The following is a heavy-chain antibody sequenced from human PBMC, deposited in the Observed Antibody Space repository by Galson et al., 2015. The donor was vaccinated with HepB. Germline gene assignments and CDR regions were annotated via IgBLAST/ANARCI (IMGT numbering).Heavy chain of an antibody. CDR2: ISSSSSYI. Sequence: SLRLSCAASGFTFSSYSMNWVRQAPGKGLEWVSSISSSSSYIYYADSVKGRFTISRDNAKNSLYLQMNSLRAEDTAVYYCARDTTYYYDSSGLLYFDYWGQGTLVTVSS. J-gene: IGHJ4*02. V-gene: IGHV3-21*01. CDR3: ARDTTYYYDSSGLLYFDY. CDR1: GFTFSSYS. D-gene: IGHD3-22*01.